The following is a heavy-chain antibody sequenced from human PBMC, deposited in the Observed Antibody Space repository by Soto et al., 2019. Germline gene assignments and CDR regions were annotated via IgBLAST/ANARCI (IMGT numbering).Heavy chain of an antibody. V-gene: IGHV1-69*13. CDR1: GGTFSSYA. CDR3: YGSGSYYEAYYFDY. CDR2: IIPIFGTA. D-gene: IGHD3-10*01. Sequence: AASVKVSCKASGGTFSSYAISWVRQAPGQGLEWMGGIIPIFGTANYAQKFQGRVTITADESTSTAYMELSSLRSEDTAVYYCYGSGSYYEAYYFDYWGQGTLVTVSS. J-gene: IGHJ4*02.